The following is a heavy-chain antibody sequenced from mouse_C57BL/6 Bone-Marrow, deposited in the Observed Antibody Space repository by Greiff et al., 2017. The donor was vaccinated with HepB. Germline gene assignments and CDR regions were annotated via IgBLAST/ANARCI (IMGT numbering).Heavy chain of an antibody. CDR1: GYTFTSYW. D-gene: IGHD1-1*01. CDR3: ARTYYYGSSEAMDY. Sequence: VQLQQPGAELVKPGASVKLSCKASGYTFTSYWMHWVKQRPGQGLEWIGMIHPNSGSTNYNEKFKSKATLTVDKSSSTAYMQLSSLTSEDSAVYYCARTYYYGSSEAMDYWGQGTSVTVSS. V-gene: IGHV1-64*01. CDR2: IHPNSGST. J-gene: IGHJ4*01.